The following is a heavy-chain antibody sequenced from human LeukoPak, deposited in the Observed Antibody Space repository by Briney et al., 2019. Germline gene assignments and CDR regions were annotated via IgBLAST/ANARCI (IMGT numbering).Heavy chain of an antibody. Sequence: PGGSLRLSCAASGFTFSSYEMNWVRQAPGKGLEWVSYISSSGSTIYYADSVKGRFTISRDNAKNSLYLQMNSLRTEETALYYCAKDIGGYSFAAEYWGQGTLVTVSS. CDR2: ISSSGSTI. CDR1: GFTFSSYE. D-gene: IGHD5-18*01. V-gene: IGHV3-48*03. J-gene: IGHJ4*02. CDR3: AKDIGGYSFAAEY.